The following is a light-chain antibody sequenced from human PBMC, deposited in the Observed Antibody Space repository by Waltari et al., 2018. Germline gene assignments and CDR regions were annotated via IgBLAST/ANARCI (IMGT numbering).Light chain of an antibody. J-gene: IGLJ1*01. V-gene: IGLV2-23*01. CDR1: TSDIGTYKL. Sequence: QSALTQPASVSGSPGQSITISCTGATSDIGTYKLVSWYQHHPGKDPKLLIYEANKRPAGISDRFSGSWSGSTASVTIYGLQAEDETDNYCCSDEGGGTHVFGPGSRVTVL. CDR3: CSDEGGGTHV. CDR2: EAN.